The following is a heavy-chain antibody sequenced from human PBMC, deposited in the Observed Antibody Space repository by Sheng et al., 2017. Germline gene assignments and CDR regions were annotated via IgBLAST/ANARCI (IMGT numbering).Heavy chain of an antibody. CDR2: IWSNGINK. CDR1: GFSFSTYG. V-gene: IGHV3-33*06. J-gene: IGHJ3*02. Sequence: QVQLVESGGGVVHPGRSLRLSCAASGFSFSTYGMHWVRQAPGKGLEWVAVIWSNGINKYYADSVKGRFTISRDNSKNTLDLQMNSLRDEDTAVYYCAKEVAPFDGFDIWGQGTMVTVSS. CDR3: AKEVAPFDGFDI.